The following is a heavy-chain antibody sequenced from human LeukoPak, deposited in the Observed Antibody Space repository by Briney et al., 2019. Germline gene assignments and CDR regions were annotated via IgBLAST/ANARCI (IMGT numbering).Heavy chain of an antibody. V-gene: IGHV4-34*01. CDR2: IYHSGST. D-gene: IGHD5-24*01. Sequence: SETLSLTCAVYGGSFSGYYWSWIRQPPGKGLEWIGYIYHSGSTYYNPSLKSRVTISVDRSKNQFSLKLSSVTAADTAVYYCARDLGDGYSSGYFDYWGQGTLVTVSS. J-gene: IGHJ4*02. CDR3: ARDLGDGYSSGYFDY. CDR1: GGSFSGYY.